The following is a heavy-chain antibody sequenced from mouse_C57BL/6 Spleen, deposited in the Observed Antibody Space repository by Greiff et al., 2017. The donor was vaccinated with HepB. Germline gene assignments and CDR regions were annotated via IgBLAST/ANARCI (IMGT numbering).Heavy chain of an antibody. J-gene: IGHJ1*03. D-gene: IGHD1-1*01. Sequence: EVMLVESGGGLVQPGGSLSLSCAASGFTFTDYYMSWVRQPPGKALEWLGFIRNKANGYTTEYSASVKGRFTISRDNSQSILYLQMNALRAEDSATYYGARSHPLYGSSWYFDVWGTGTTVTVSS. CDR1: GFTFTDYY. V-gene: IGHV7-3*01. CDR3: ARSHPLYGSSWYFDV. CDR2: IRNKANGYTT.